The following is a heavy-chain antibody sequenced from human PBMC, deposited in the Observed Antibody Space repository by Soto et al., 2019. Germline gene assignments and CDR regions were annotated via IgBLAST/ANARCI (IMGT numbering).Heavy chain of an antibody. V-gene: IGHV4-59*08. CDR1: VGSFSSFC. CDR3: ARQGITMIVVVVTDNWFDP. Sequence: SETLSLTCIVSVGSFSSFCLSWILQPPGKGLEWIGYICYSDITNYNPSLKSRVTISVDTSKNQFSLKLSSVTAADTAVYYCARQGITMIVVVVTDNWFDPWGQGTLVTVSS. CDR2: ICYSDIT. J-gene: IGHJ5*02. D-gene: IGHD3-22*01.